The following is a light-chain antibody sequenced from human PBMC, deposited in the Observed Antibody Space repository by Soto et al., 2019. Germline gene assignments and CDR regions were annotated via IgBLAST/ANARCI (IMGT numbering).Light chain of an antibody. CDR2: KAS. CDR1: QSISSW. J-gene: IGKJ4*01. Sequence: DIQMTQYPSTLSASVGDRVTITCRASQSISSWLAWYQQKPGKAPKLLIYKASSLESGVPSRFSGSGSGTEFTLTISSLQPDDFATYYCQQYNSYSSTFGGGTKVEIK. V-gene: IGKV1-5*03. CDR3: QQYNSYSST.